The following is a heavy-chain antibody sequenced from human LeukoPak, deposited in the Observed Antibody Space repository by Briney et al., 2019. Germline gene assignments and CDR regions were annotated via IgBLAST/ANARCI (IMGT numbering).Heavy chain of an antibody. CDR3: AREVDTGMVKYYYGMDV. V-gene: IGHV1-18*01. CDR2: ISAYNGNT. D-gene: IGHD5-18*01. J-gene: IGHJ6*02. Sequence: ASVKVSCKASGYTFTSYGISWVRQAPGQGLEWMGWISAYNGNTNYAQKLQGRVTMTTETSTGTAYMELRSLRSDDTAVYYCAREVDTGMVKYYYGMDVWGQGTTVTVSS. CDR1: GYTFTSYG.